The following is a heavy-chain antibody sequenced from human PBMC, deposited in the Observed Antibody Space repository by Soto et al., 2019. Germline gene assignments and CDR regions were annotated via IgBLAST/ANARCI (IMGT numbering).Heavy chain of an antibody. CDR1: GFTFSSYA. CDR2: ISYDGSNK. V-gene: IGHV3-30-3*01. CDR3: ARDYYRFNSGYGFSMDV. Sequence: PVGSLRLSCAASGFTFSSYAMHWVRQAPGKGLEWVAVISYDGSNKYYADSVKGRFTISRDNSKNTLYLQMNSLRAEDTAVYYCARDYYRFNSGYGFSMDVWGQGTTVTVSS. J-gene: IGHJ6*02. D-gene: IGHD5-12*01.